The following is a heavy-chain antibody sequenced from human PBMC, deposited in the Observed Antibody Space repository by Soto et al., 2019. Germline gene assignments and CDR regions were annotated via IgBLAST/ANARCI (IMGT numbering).Heavy chain of an antibody. CDR2: IYPGDSDP. CDR1: GYSFTAYW. D-gene: IGHD1-26*01. CDR3: ARGVGATSIDY. V-gene: IGHV5-51*01. Sequence: GESLKISCKGSGYSFTAYWIAWVRQMSGKGLEWMGIIYPGDSDPRYSPSSQGQVTISADKSFSTAYLQWSSLKASDTAMYYCARGVGATSIDYWGQGTLVTVSS. J-gene: IGHJ4*02.